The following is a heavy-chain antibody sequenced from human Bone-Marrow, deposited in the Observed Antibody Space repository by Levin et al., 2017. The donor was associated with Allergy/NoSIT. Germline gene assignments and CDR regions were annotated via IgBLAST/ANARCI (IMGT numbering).Heavy chain of an antibody. D-gene: IGHD2-8*01. V-gene: IGHV2-5*02. CDR1: GFSLSTSGVG. Sequence: SGPTLVNPTQPLTLTCTFSGFSLSTSGVGVGWIRQPPGKALEWLAFIYWDDDKRYSPALKNRLTVTKDTTKNQVVLTMTNIDPVDTGTYFCAHSPESVYFFDFEYWSQGTQVTVSS. CDR2: IYWDDDK. J-gene: IGHJ4*02. CDR3: AHSPESVYFFDFEY.